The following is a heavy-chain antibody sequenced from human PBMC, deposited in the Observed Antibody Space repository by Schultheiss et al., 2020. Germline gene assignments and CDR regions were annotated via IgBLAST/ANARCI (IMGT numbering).Heavy chain of an antibody. V-gene: IGHV3-23*01. Sequence: GGSLRLSCAASGLTFSAYAMSWVRQAPGKGLEWVSGISNSGSGTYYAESVKGRFTISRDNSKDTVDLQIKSLSAEDTGVYYCAKDGDYGDPPGDFDYWGQGTLVTVSS. CDR3: AKDGDYGDPPGDFDY. CDR2: ISNSGSGT. J-gene: IGHJ4*02. D-gene: IGHD4-17*01. CDR1: GLTFSAYA.